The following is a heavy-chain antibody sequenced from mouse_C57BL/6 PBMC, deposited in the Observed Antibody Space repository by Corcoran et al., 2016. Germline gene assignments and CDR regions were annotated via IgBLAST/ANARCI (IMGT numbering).Heavy chain of an antibody. D-gene: IGHD1-1*01. J-gene: IGHJ1*03. CDR3: ARGIYYGSSHYWYFDV. CDR1: GYTFTDYY. Sequence: EVQLQQSGPELVKPGASVKISCKASGYTFTDYYMNWVKQSHGKSLEWIGDINPNNGGTSYNQKFKGKATLTVDKSSSTAYMELRSLTSEDSAVYYCARGIYYGSSHYWYFDVWGTGTTVTVSS. CDR2: INPNNGGT. V-gene: IGHV1-26*01.